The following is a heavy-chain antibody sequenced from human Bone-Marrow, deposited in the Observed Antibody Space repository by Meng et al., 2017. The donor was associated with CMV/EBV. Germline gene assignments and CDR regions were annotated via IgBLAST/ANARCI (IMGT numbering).Heavy chain of an antibody. J-gene: IGHJ4*02. Sequence: SISSGSYYWSWIRQPAGKGLEWIGRIYTSGSTNYNPSLKSRVTISVDTSKNQFSLKLSSVTAADTAVYYCARETYYYDSSGYYYDYWGQGTLVTVSS. CDR2: IYTSGST. CDR3: ARETYYYDSSGYYYDY. V-gene: IGHV4-61*02. CDR1: SISSGSYY. D-gene: IGHD3-22*01.